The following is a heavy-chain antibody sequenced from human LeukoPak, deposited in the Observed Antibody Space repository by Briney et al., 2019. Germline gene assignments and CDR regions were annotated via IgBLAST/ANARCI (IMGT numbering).Heavy chain of an antibody. D-gene: IGHD1-14*01. CDR2: IYYSGST. CDR1: GGSISSGGYY. J-gene: IGHJ6*02. CDR3: ARATGPYYYYYGMDV. Sequence: PSETLSLTCTVSGGSISSGGYYWSWIRRHPGEGLEWIGYIYYSGSTYYNPSLKSRVTISVDTSKNQFSLKLSSVTAADTAVYYCARATGPYYYYYGMDVWGQGTTVTVSS. V-gene: IGHV4-31*03.